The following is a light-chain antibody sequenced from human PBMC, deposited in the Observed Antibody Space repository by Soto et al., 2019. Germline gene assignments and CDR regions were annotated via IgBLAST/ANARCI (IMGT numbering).Light chain of an antibody. J-gene: IGKJ1*01. V-gene: IGKV2-28*01. Sequence: DIVLTQSPLSLPVTVVEPASISCRSNQSLLHSNGYNYLDWYLQKPGQSPQLLIYLGSNRPFGVPDRFSGSGSGTDLTLKISRVEAEDVGVYYCMQALQTPRTFGQGTKVEIK. CDR1: QSLLHSNGYNY. CDR2: LGS. CDR3: MQALQTPRT.